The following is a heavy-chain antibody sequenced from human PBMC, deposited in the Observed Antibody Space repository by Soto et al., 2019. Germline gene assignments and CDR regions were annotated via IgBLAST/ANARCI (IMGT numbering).Heavy chain of an antibody. Sequence: ASVKVSCKASGYTFTTYYTHWVRQAPGQGLEWMGMINPNGGRTRYAQKFQGRVTVTRDTSTSTVYMELSSLRSEDTAVYYCAAVDTAIMAGMDVWGQGTTVTVSS. CDR3: AAVDTAIMAGMDV. CDR1: GYTFTTYY. J-gene: IGHJ6*02. CDR2: INPNGGRT. D-gene: IGHD5-18*01. V-gene: IGHV1-46*01.